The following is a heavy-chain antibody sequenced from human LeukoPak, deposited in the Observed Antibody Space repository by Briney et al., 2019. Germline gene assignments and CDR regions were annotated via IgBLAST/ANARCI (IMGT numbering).Heavy chain of an antibody. Sequence: SETLSLTCAVYGGSFSGYYWSWIRQPPGKGLERIGEINHSGSTNYNPSLKSRVTISVDTSKNQFSLKLSSVTAADTAVYYCARGLSRYGSGSYYRYWGQGTLVTVSS. CDR2: INHSGST. CDR1: GGSFSGYY. CDR3: ARGLSRYGSGSYYRY. V-gene: IGHV4-34*01. D-gene: IGHD3-10*01. J-gene: IGHJ4*02.